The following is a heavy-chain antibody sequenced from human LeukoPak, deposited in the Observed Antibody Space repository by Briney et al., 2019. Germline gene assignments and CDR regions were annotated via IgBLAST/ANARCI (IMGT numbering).Heavy chain of an antibody. V-gene: IGHV1-46*01. CDR2: INPSGGST. CDR3: AIAATGTRFDY. Sequence: GAAVEVSCKASGYTFTSYYMHWVRQAPGQGLEWMGIINPSGGSTSYAQNFQGRVTMTRDTSTSTVYMELSSLKSEGMAVYYCAIAATGTRFDYWGQGTLVTVSS. J-gene: IGHJ4*02. CDR1: GYTFTSYY. D-gene: IGHD3-9*01.